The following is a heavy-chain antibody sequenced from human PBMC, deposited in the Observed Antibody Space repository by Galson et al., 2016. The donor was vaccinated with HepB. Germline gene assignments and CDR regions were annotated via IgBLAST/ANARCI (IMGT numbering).Heavy chain of an antibody. Sequence: SLRLSCAVSGFTFTHHQMHWVRQLPGKGLVWVSRIEPDGSRPIYADSVKGRFTISRDNAENMLYLQMDSLRADDTAVYYCARDLSGPDHWGQGTLVTVSS. CDR2: IEPDGSRP. CDR1: GFTFTHHQ. V-gene: IGHV3-74*01. CDR3: ARDLSGPDH. J-gene: IGHJ4*02.